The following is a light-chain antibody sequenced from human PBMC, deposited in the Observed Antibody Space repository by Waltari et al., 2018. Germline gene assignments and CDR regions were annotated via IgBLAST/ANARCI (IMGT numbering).Light chain of an antibody. J-gene: IGKJ1*01. CDR2: GAS. CDR3: QQYNEWPRT. CDR1: QSVSSN. V-gene: IGKV3-15*01. Sequence: EIVMTKSPATLSVSPGESATLSCRASQSVSSNLAWYQQIPGQAPRLLIHGASTRATGIPARFSGSGSGTEFTLTISSLQSEDFAVYHCQQYNEWPRTFGQGTKVEIK.